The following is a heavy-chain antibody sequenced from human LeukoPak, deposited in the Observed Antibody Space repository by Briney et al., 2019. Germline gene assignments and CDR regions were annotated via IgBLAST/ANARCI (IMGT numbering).Heavy chain of an antibody. D-gene: IGHD5-12*01. V-gene: IGHV3-33*06. CDR2: IWYEERTK. J-gene: IGHJ4*02. CDR3: AKEGIYLKSSLED. Sequence: GGSLRLSCTASGFTFRDYGMHWVRQAPGKGLEWVATIWYEERTKYYIDSVKGRFTISRDNSKNTFYLQMNSLRVDDTAIYYCAKEGIYLKSSLEDWGQGTPVTVSS. CDR1: GFTFRDYG.